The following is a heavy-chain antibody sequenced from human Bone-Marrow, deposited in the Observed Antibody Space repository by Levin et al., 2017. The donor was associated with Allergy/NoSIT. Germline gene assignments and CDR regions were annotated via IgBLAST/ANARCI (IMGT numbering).Heavy chain of an antibody. J-gene: IGHJ3*02. V-gene: IGHV3-23*01. D-gene: IGHD2-15*01. CDR2: ISGGGGTT. CDR1: GFTFSTYA. Sequence: PGGSLRLSCAASGFTFSTYAMSWVRQAPGKGLEWVSAISGGGGTTYYADSVRGRFTISRDNSMNTLYLQMNSLRAEDTAVYYCAKDAPFRCSGGSCYSGAFDSWGQGTMVTVSS. CDR3: AKDAPFRCSGGSCYSGAFDS.